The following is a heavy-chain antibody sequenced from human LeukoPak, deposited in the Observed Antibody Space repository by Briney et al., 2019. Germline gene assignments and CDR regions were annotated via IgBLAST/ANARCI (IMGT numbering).Heavy chain of an antibody. D-gene: IGHD5-18*01. CDR3: AREAMYSYGNNFDY. CDR2: IYHSGST. Sequence: TSQTLSLTCTVSGGSIRSGDYYWNWIRQPPGKGLEWIGNIYHSGSTYYNPSLKSRVSISVDTSKNQFSLKLSSVTAADTAVYHCAREAMYSYGNNFDYWGQGTLVTVSS. CDR1: GGSIRSGDYY. V-gene: IGHV4-30-4*01. J-gene: IGHJ4*02.